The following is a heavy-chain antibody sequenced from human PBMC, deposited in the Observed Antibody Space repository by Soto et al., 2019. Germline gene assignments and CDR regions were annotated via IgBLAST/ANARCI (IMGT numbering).Heavy chain of an antibody. V-gene: IGHV3-23*01. D-gene: IGHD2-15*01. CDR1: GFTFSSYA. CDR2: INGSGGST. J-gene: IGHJ5*02. Sequence: GGSLRLSCAASGFTFSSYAMSWVRQAPGKGLEWVSAINGSGGSTYYADSVKGRFTISRDNSKNTLYLQMNSMRAEDTAVYYCAKASRQLVVVVAATAWGQGTLVTVSS. CDR3: AKASRQLVVVVAATA.